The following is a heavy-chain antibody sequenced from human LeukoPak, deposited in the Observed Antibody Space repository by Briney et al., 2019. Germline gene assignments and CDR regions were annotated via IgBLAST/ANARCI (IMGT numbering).Heavy chain of an antibody. CDR3: AHREHITGWYKFYFDY. CDR1: GFTFSSYA. CDR2: ISDNGDST. J-gene: IGHJ4*02. V-gene: IGHV3-23*01. D-gene: IGHD6-19*01. Sequence: GGSLRLSCAASGFTFSSYAMSWVRQAPGKGLEWGSGISDNGDSTYYADSVKGRFTISRDNSKNTLYLQMNSLGAEDTAVYYCAHREHITGWYKFYFDYWRQGTLATVSS.